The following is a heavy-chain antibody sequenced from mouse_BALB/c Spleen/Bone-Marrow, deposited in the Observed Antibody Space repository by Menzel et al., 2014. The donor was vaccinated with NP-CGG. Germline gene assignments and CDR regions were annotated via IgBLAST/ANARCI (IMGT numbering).Heavy chain of an antibody. CDR3: ARDMGGLLFDS. V-gene: IGHV7-3*02. J-gene: IGHJ2*01. D-gene: IGHD1-1*01. Sequence: EVQRVESGGGLVQPGGSLRLSCATSGFTFTDYYMNWVRQPPGKALEGLAFIRNKAYGYTAEYSASVKGRFTISRDNSQNILYLQMNTLRAEDSATYYCARDMGGLLFDSWGQGTTLSVSS. CDR2: IRNKAYGYTA. CDR1: GFTFTDYY.